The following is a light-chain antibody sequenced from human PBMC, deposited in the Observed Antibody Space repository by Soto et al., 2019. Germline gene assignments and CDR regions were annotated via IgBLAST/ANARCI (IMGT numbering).Light chain of an antibody. CDR2: GAS. J-gene: IGKJ3*01. CDR1: QSVSSSH. V-gene: IGKV3-20*01. CDR3: QQYGSSSLA. Sequence: EIVLTQSPGTLSLSPGERVTLSCRASQSVSSSHLAWYQQKPGQAPRLLLYGASSRATGIPDRFSGSGSGTDFTLTISRLDPEDFAVYYCQQYGSSSLAFGPGPKVDIK.